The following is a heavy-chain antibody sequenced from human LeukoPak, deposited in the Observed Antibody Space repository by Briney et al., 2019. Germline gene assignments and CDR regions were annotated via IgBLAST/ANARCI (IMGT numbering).Heavy chain of an antibody. V-gene: IGHV3-23*01. CDR2: ISGSGGST. CDR1: GFTFSSYA. CDR3: AKEGGNGYYLIYFDY. J-gene: IGHJ4*02. Sequence: GGSLRLSCAASGFTFSSYAMSWVRQAPGKGLEWVSAISGSGGSTYYADSVKGRFTISRDNSKNTLYLKMNSLRAEDTAVYYCAKEGGNGYYLIYFDYGGQGTLVTVSS. D-gene: IGHD3-3*01.